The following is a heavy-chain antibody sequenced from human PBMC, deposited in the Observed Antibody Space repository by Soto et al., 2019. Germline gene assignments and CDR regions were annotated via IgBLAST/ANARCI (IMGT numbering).Heavy chain of an antibody. J-gene: IGHJ3*02. Sequence: SETLSLTCTVSGGSMNSHDYYWSWIRQPPGKGLEWIGYIHNSGSTYYNPSLKSRLTISSDMSKNQFSLRLNSVTAADTALYFCARGEVRGPFGIWGQGTKVTVSS. D-gene: IGHD3-10*01. V-gene: IGHV4-30-4*01. CDR1: GGSMNSHDYY. CDR2: IHNSGST. CDR3: ARGEVRGPFGI.